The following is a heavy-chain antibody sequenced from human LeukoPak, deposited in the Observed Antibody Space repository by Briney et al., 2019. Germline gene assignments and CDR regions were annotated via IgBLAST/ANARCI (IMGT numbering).Heavy chain of an antibody. CDR2: ISSSSSYI. Sequence: PGGSLRLSCAASGFTFSSYSMNWVRQAPGKGLEWVSSISSSSSYIYYADSVKGRFTISRDNAKNSLYLQMNSLRAEGTAVYYCARDPNGGSYLSNWGQGTLVTVSS. V-gene: IGHV3-21*01. CDR3: ARDPNGGSYLSN. J-gene: IGHJ4*02. CDR1: GFTFSSYS. D-gene: IGHD2-15*01.